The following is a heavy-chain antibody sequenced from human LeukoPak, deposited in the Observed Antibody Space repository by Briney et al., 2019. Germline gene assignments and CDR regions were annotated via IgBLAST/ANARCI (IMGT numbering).Heavy chain of an antibody. CDR3: ARVPAGNRGYSYGWFAFDI. D-gene: IGHD5-18*01. V-gene: IGHV4-38-2*02. CDR1: GYSISSGYY. CDR2: IYHSGST. J-gene: IGHJ3*02. Sequence: SETLSLTCTVSGYSISSGYYWGWIRQPPGKGLEWIGSIYHSGSTYYNPSLKSRVTISVDTSKNQFSLKLSSVTAADTAVYYCARVPAGNRGYSYGWFAFDIWGQGTMVTVSS.